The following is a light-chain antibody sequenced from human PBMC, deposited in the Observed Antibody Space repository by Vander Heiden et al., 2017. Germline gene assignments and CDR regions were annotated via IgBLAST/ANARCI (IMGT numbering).Light chain of an antibody. J-gene: IGKJ4*01. CDR3: QQRDSWPLT. V-gene: IGKV3D-11*01. CDR2: DAS. CDR1: QGVSRY. Sequence: EILLTQSPATLSLSPGERATLSCRASQGVSRYLAGYQQKAGQAPRLLIYDASNRAAGIPARFSGSGSGTDFTLTISSLGPEDFAVYYCQQRDSWPLTFGGGTKVEIK.